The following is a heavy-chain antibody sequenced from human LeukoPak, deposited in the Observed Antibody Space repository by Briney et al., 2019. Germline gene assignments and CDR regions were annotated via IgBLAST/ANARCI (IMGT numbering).Heavy chain of an antibody. CDR1: GFTFSSYA. V-gene: IGHV3-23*01. Sequence: GGSLRLSCAASGFTFSSYAMSWVRQAPGKGLEWVSAISGSGGSTYYADSVKGRFTISRDNSKNTLYLQMNSLRAEDTAVYYRAKGTLYYYDSSGYYYLDYWGQGTLVTVSS. J-gene: IGHJ4*02. D-gene: IGHD3-22*01. CDR2: ISGSGGST. CDR3: AKGTLYYYDSSGYYYLDY.